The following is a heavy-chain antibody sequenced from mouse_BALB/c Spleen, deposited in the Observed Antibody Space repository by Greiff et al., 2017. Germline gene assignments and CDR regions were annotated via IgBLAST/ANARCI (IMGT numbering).Heavy chain of an antibody. CDR1: GYPFTDYA. D-gene: IGHD1-1*02. Sequence: VQLQQSGAELVRPGASVTLSCQASGYPFTDYAMHWVKQQPVHGLEWIGAIDPETGGTAYHQQFKGKATLTADKSSSTAYMELRSLTSEDSAVYYCTRRGSDEWFAYWGQGTLVTVSA. CDR2: IDPETGGT. V-gene: IGHV1-15*01. CDR3: TRRGSDEWFAY. J-gene: IGHJ3*01.